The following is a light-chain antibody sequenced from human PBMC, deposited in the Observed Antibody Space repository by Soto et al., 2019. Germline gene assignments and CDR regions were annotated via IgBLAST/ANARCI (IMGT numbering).Light chain of an antibody. Sequence: EIVMTQSPATLSMSPEERATLSCRASQSVSSSLAWYVQKVGQAPRLLIYGASTRATGIPARFSGSGSGTEFTLTISSLQSEDFAVYYCQQYLNWPPKFGQGTKV. CDR3: QQYLNWPPK. J-gene: IGKJ1*01. CDR1: QSVSSS. V-gene: IGKV3-15*01. CDR2: GAS.